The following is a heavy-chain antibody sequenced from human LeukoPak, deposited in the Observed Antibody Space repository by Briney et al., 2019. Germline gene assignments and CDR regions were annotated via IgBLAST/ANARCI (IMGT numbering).Heavy chain of an antibody. D-gene: IGHD5-18*01. CDR3: ARTETAMVKGFGY. Sequence: GGSLRLSCAASGFTFSSFWMHWVPQAPGKGLVWVSRINTDGSSTIYADSVNGRFTIFRDNAKNTLYLQMNSLSAEDTAVYYCARTETAMVKGFGYWGQGTLVTVSS. J-gene: IGHJ4*02. CDR2: INTDGSST. V-gene: IGHV3-74*01. CDR1: GFTFSSFW.